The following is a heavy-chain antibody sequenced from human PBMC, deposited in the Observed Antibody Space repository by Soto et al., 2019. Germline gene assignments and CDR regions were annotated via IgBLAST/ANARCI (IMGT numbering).Heavy chain of an antibody. V-gene: IGHV1-69*01. CDR2: IIPIFGKP. D-gene: IGHD6-19*01. CDR3: ARSPYNSGWEFDS. J-gene: IGHJ4*02. Sequence: QVQLVQSGAEVKKPGSSVKVSCKASGGTFSRNGISWVRQAPGQGLEWMGGIIPIFGKPNYAQKFQGRVTITADESSSTAYMELSSLRSEDTAVYYCARSPYNSGWEFDSWGQGTLVTVSS. CDR1: GGTFSRNG.